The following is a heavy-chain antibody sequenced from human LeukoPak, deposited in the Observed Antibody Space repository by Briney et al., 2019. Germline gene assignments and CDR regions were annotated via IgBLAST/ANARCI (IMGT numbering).Heavy chain of an antibody. CDR2: INHSGST. V-gene: IGHV4-34*01. D-gene: IGHD3-3*01. CDR1: GGSFSGYY. Sequence: SETLSLTCAVYGGSFSGYYWSWIRQPPGKGLEWIGEINHSGSTNYNPSLKSRVTISVDTSKNQFSLKLSSVTAADTAVYYCARRSWSGYYTQGFDPWGQGTLVTVSS. CDR3: ARRSWSGYYTQGFDP. J-gene: IGHJ5*02.